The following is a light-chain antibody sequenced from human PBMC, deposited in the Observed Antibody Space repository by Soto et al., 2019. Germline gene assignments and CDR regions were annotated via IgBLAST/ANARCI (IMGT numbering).Light chain of an antibody. CDR1: SSNIGSNT. CDR3: AAWDDSLNAVV. Sequence: QSVLTQPPSASGTPGQRVNISCSGSSSNIGSNTVNWYQQLPGTAPKLLIYSNNQRPSGVPDRFSGSKSGTSASLAISGLHSEDEADYYCAAWDDSLNAVVFGGGTKLTVL. CDR2: SNN. V-gene: IGLV1-44*01. J-gene: IGLJ2*01.